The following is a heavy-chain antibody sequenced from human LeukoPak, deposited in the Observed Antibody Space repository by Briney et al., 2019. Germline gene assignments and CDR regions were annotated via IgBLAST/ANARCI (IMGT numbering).Heavy chain of an antibody. CDR3: ARESELELRGAFDI. CDR2: ISAYNGNT. J-gene: IGHJ3*02. CDR1: GYTFTSYG. Sequence: ASVTVSCKASGYTFTSYGISWVRQAPGQGLEWMGWISAYNGNTNYAQKLQGRVTMTTDTSTSTAYMELRSLRSDDTAVYYCARESELELRGAFDIGGQGTMVTVSS. V-gene: IGHV1-18*01. D-gene: IGHD1-7*01.